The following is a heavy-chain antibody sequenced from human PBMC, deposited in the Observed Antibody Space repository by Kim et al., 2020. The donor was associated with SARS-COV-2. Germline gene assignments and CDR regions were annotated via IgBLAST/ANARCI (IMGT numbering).Heavy chain of an antibody. CDR3: ARVSNYYDSSPWDY. J-gene: IGHJ4*02. V-gene: IGHV4-34*01. D-gene: IGHD3-22*01. CDR1: GGSFSGYY. CDR2: INHSGST. Sequence: SETLSLTCAVYGGSFSGYYWSWIRQPPGKGLEWIGEINHSGSTNYNPSLKSRVTISVDTSKIHFSLKLSSVTAADTAVYYCARVSNYYDSSPWDYWGQGTLVTVSS.